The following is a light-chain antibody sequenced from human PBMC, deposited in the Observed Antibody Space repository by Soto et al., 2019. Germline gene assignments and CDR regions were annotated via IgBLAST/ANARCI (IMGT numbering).Light chain of an antibody. CDR1: QSIRGW. V-gene: IGKV1-5*01. Sequence: DIKMTQSPSTLSASVGDRVTITCRASQSIRGWLAWYQQKPGKAPNLLIYDASRLKSGVPSRFSGRGSGTEFTLTITSLQPDDFATYYCQQYNSYSGTFGQGTKVDIK. J-gene: IGKJ1*01. CDR3: QQYNSYSGT. CDR2: DAS.